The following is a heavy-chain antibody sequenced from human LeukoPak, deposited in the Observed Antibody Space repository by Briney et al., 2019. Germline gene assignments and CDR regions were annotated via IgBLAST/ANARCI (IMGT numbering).Heavy chain of an antibody. CDR3: ARDYRTGFNAFDI. Sequence: PGGSLRLSCAASGFTFSSYSMNWVRQAPGKGLEWVSSISSSSSYIYYADSVKGRFTISRDNAKNSLYLQMNSLRAEDTAAYYCARDYRTGFNAFDIWGQGTMVTVSS. CDR1: GFTFSSYS. V-gene: IGHV3-21*01. J-gene: IGHJ3*02. CDR2: ISSSSSYI. D-gene: IGHD1-14*01.